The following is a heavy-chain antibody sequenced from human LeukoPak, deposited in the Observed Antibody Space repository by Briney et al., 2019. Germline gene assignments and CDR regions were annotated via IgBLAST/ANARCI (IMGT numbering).Heavy chain of an antibody. Sequence: SETLSLTCTVSGGSISSYYWSWIRQPPGKGLEWIGYIYYSGSTNYNPSLKSRVTISVDTSKNQFSLKLSSVTAADTAVYYCARVDPYCGGDCYPWGQGTLVTVSS. V-gene: IGHV4-59*01. D-gene: IGHD2-21*02. CDR2: IYYSGST. CDR3: ARVDPYCGGDCYP. CDR1: GGSISSYY. J-gene: IGHJ4*02.